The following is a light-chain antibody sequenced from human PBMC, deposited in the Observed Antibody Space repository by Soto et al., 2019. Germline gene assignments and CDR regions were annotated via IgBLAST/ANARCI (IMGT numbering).Light chain of an antibody. J-gene: IGLJ1*01. Sequence: QSVLTQPPSASGTPGQRVTISCSGSTSNIGSNTVNWYQLLPGTAPKLLIYINSQRPSGVPDRFSGSKSGTSASLAISGLQSEDEADYCCAAWDDSLNGYVFGTGTKV. CDR1: TSNIGSNT. V-gene: IGLV1-44*01. CDR2: INS. CDR3: AAWDDSLNGYV.